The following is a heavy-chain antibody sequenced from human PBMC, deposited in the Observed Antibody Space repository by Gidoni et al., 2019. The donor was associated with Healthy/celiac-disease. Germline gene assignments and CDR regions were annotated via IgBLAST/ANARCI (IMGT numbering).Heavy chain of an antibody. CDR1: GFTVSSNY. CDR3: ARVIWGELGAYFDY. Sequence: EVQLVESGGGLIQPGGSLRLSCAASGFTVSSNYMSWVRQAPGKGLEWVSVIYSGGSTYYADSVKGRFTISRDNSKNTLYLQMNSLRAEDTAVYYCARVIWGELGAYFDYWGQGTLVTVSS. CDR2: IYSGGST. V-gene: IGHV3-53*01. J-gene: IGHJ4*02. D-gene: IGHD1-26*01.